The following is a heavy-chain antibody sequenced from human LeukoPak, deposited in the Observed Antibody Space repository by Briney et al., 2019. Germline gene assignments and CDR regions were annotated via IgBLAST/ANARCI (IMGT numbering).Heavy chain of an antibody. CDR2: TSRSTNYI. J-gene: IGHJ6*03. CDR3: ARDYDIDYYYYYMDV. D-gene: IGHD3-9*01. CDR1: GFTFSTYN. V-gene: IGHV3-21*01. Sequence: GGSLRLSCAASGFTFSTYNMNWVRKSPGKGLEWVSSTSRSTNYIYYADSVKGRFTVSRDNAKNSLYLQMNSLRAEDTAVYYCARDYDIDYYYYYMDVWGKGTTVTISS.